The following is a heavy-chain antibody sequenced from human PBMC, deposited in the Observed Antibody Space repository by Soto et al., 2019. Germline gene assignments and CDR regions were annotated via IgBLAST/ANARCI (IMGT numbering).Heavy chain of an antibody. Sequence: PSETLSLTCTVSGGSISSGDYYWSWIRQPPGKGLEWIGYIYYSGSTYYNPSLKSRVTISVDTSKNQFSLKLSSVTAADTAVYYCAKTRGEWLFSNWFDPWGQGTLVTVSS. CDR2: IYYSGST. CDR3: AKTRGEWLFSNWFDP. V-gene: IGHV4-30-4*01. J-gene: IGHJ5*02. CDR1: GGSISSGDYY. D-gene: IGHD3-3*01.